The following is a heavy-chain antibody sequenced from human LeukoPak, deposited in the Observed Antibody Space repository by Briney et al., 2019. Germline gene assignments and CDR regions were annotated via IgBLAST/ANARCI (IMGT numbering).Heavy chain of an antibody. D-gene: IGHD3-10*01. CDR2: IWYDGSNK. CDR3: ARDILWFGESSPDY. V-gene: IGHV3-33*01. Sequence: PGGSLRLSCAASGFTFSSYGMHWVRQAPGKGLEWVAVIWYDGSNKYYADSVKGRFTISRDNSRNTLYLQMNSLRAEDTAVYYCARDILWFGESSPDYWGQGTLVTVPS. J-gene: IGHJ4*02. CDR1: GFTFSSYG.